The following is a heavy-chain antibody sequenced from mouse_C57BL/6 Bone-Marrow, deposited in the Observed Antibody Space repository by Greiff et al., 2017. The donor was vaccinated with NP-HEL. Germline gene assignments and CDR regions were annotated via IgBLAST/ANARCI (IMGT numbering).Heavy chain of an antibody. CDR1: GYAFSSSW. D-gene: IGHD1-1*01. CDR3: ARSDYYGSSYGWFAY. V-gene: IGHV1-82*01. CDR2: IYPGDGDT. J-gene: IGHJ3*01. Sequence: QVQLQQSGPELVKPGASVKISCKASGYAFSSSWMNWVKQRPGKGLEWIGRIYPGDGDTNYNGKFKGKATLTADKSSSTAYMQLSSLTSEDSAVYFWARSDYYGSSYGWFAYWGQGTLVTVSA.